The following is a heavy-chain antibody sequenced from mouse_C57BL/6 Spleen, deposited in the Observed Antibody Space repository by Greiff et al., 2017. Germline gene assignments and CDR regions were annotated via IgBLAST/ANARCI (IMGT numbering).Heavy chain of an antibody. J-gene: IGHJ4*01. Sequence: EVQLQQSGPELVKPGASVKISCKASGYTFTDYYMNWVKQSHGKSLEWIGDINPNNGGTSYNQKFKGKATLTVDKSSSTAYMELRSLTSEDSAVYYCAIWGYLRAMDYWGQGTSVTVSS. CDR2: INPNNGGT. V-gene: IGHV1-26*01. D-gene: IGHD3-1*01. CDR1: GYTFTDYY. CDR3: AIWGYLRAMDY.